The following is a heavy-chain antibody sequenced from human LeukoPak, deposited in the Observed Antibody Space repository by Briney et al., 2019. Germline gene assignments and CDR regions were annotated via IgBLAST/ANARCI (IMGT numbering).Heavy chain of an antibody. J-gene: IGHJ4*02. CDR1: GGTFSSYT. V-gene: IGHV1-69*04. D-gene: IGHD3-3*01. CDR3: ARESPIYYFDY. CDR2: IIPILGIA. Sequence: EASVKASCKASGGTFSSYTISWVRQAPGQGLEWMGRIIPILGIANYAQKFQGRVTITADKSTSTAYMELSSLRSEDTAVYYCARESPIYYFDYWGQGTLVTVSS.